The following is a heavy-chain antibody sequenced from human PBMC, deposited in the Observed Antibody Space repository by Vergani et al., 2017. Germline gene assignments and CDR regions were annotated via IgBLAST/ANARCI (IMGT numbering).Heavy chain of an antibody. J-gene: IGHJ4*02. CDR3: ARDQMGVNRRPIVVVPAAMYYFDY. V-gene: IGHV3-30*01. D-gene: IGHD2-2*01. CDR1: GFTFSSYA. Sequence: QVQLVESGGGVVQPGRSLRLSCAASGFTFSSYAMHWVRQAPGKGLEWVAVISYDGSNKYYADSVKGRFTISRDNSKNTLYLQMNSLRAEDTAVYYWARDQMGVNRRPIVVVPAAMYYFDYWGQGTLVTVSS. CDR2: ISYDGSNK.